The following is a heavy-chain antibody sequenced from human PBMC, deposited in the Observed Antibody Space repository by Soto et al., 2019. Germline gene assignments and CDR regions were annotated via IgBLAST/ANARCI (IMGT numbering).Heavy chain of an antibody. Sequence: GESLKISCNGSGYSFTIYCIGLVLQMPGKGLEWMGIIYPGDSDTRYSPSFQGQVTISADKSISTAYLQWSSLKASDTAMYYCARHLRATPFDYWGQGTLVTVSS. D-gene: IGHD2-15*01. V-gene: IGHV5-51*01. CDR3: ARHLRATPFDY. CDR1: GYSFTIYC. CDR2: IYPGDSDT. J-gene: IGHJ4*02.